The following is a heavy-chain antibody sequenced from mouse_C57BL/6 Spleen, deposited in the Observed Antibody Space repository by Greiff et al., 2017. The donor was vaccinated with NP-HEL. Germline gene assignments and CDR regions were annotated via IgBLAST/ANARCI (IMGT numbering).Heavy chain of an antibody. CDR1: GYAFSSSW. V-gene: IGHV1-82*01. J-gene: IGHJ4*01. D-gene: IGHD2-3*01. Sequence: VQLQESGPELVKPGASVKISCKASGYAFSSSWMNWVKQRPGKGLEWIGRIYPGDGDTNYNGKFKGKATLTADKSSSTAYMQLSSLTSEDSAVYFCARCDGLYYAMDYWGQGTSVTVSS. CDR2: IYPGDGDT. CDR3: ARCDGLYYAMDY.